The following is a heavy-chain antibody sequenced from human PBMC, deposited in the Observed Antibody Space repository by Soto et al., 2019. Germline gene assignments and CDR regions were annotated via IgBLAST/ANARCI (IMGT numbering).Heavy chain of an antibody. CDR1: GFSFENYG. Sequence: QVQMVESGGGVVQPGRSLRLSCAASGFSFENYGMHWVRQAAGRGLEWVAIIWYDGSLQYYAAAVKGRFTISRDNSKNTLYLVMNSLRADDTAVYYCANLWGDGYNLGQDYNGMDVWGQGTTVIVSS. CDR3: ANLWGDGYNLGQDYNGMDV. V-gene: IGHV3-33*06. J-gene: IGHJ6*02. D-gene: IGHD5-12*01. CDR2: IWYDGSLQ.